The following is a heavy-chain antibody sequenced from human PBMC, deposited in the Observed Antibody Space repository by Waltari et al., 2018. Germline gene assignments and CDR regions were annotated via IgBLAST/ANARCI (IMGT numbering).Heavy chain of an antibody. J-gene: IGHJ4*02. D-gene: IGHD2-15*01. CDR2: IYTSGST. V-gene: IGHV4-61*09. Sequence: VQLQESGPGLVKPSQTLSLTCTVSGGSISSGSYYWSWIRQPAGKGLEWIGYIYTSGSTNYNPSLKSRVTISVDTSKNQFSLKRSSVTAADTAVYYCARLYCSGGSCTFDYWGQGTLVTVSS. CDR3: ARLYCSGGSCTFDY. CDR1: GGSISSGSYY.